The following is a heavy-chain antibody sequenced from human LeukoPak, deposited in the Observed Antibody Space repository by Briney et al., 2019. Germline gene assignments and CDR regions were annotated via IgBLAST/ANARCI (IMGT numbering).Heavy chain of an antibody. CDR2: LTRTSSAT. J-gene: IGHJ5*01. Sequence: VGSLRLSCVGSGFRFSSYDMNWVRQAPGRGLEWLSYLTRTSSATWYADSVKGRFTIFRDNAKSSLYLQMNSLRVEDTAVYYCATGGSEYRSDWFDSWGQGTLVNVAS. CDR3: ATGGSEYRSDWFDS. V-gene: IGHV3-48*01. CDR1: GFRFSSYD. D-gene: IGHD5-18*01.